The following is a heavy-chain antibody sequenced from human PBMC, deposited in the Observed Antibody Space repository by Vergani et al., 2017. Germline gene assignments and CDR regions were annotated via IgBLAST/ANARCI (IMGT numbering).Heavy chain of an antibody. J-gene: IGHJ3*02. CDR1: GGSISSSSYY. D-gene: IGHD3-16*02. V-gene: IGHV4-39*07. Sequence: QVQLQESGPGLVKPSETLSLTCTVSGGSISSSSYYWGWIRQPPGKGLEWIGSIYYSGSTYYNPSLKSRVTISVDTSKNQFSLKLSSVTAADTAVYYCAREGPHYVWGSYREKHHAFDIWGQGTMVTVSS. CDR2: IYYSGST. CDR3: AREGPHYVWGSYREKHHAFDI.